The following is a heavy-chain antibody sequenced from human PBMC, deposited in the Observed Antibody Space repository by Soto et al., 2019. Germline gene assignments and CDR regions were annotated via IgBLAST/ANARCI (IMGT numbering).Heavy chain of an antibody. CDR3: SRTDCVGGSCYSLPGSFYYSMDA. V-gene: IGHV3-74*02. D-gene: IGHD2-15*01. CDR2: INSDGSVS. J-gene: IGHJ6*04. CDR1: GFTFSNYW. Sequence: EVQLVESGGGLVQPGGSLRLSCAASGFTFSNYWMYWVRQAPGKGLEWVSRINSDGSVSSYADSVKGRLTISRDNVKNTPHLRMDSLRAEDTAVYHSSRTDCVGGSCYSLPGSFYYSMDAWGKGTRVPVFS.